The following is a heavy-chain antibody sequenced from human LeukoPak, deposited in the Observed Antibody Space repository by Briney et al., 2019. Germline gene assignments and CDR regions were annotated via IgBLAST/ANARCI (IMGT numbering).Heavy chain of an antibody. CDR2: MYDTVNT. D-gene: IGHD5-18*01. V-gene: IGHV4-59*11. Sequence: SETLSLTCTVSGGAISSHYWSWVRQPPGKGLEWGGDMYDTVNTKDNPSLTSRLTLSADTSKNQFSLRLGSVTAADTAVYYCATIKRGYPYGYFDFWGQGILVTVSS. CDR3: ATIKRGYPYGYFDF. J-gene: IGHJ4*02. CDR1: GGAISSHY.